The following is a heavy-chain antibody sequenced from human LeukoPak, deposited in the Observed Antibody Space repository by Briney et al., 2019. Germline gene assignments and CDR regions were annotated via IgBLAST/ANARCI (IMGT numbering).Heavy chain of an antibody. CDR1: GYTFTSYG. CDR3: AREGLYYDSSGYSI. V-gene: IGHV1-18*01. Sequence: ASVKVSXKASGYTFTSYGISWVRQAPGQGLEWIGWISAYNGNTNYAQKLQGRVTMTTDTSTSTAYMELRSLRSDDTAVSYCAREGLYYDSSGYSIWGQGTLVTVSS. J-gene: IGHJ4*02. D-gene: IGHD3-22*01. CDR2: ISAYNGNT.